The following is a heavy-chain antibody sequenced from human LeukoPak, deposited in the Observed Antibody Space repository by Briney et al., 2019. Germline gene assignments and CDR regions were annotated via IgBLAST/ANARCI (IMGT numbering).Heavy chain of an antibody. J-gene: IGHJ4*02. CDR3: TTFGQWDS. CDR2: IRSKAFRGTT. D-gene: IGHD6-19*01. CDR1: GFTFGDYT. V-gene: IGHV3-49*04. Sequence: GGSLRLSCTASGFTFGDYTMNWVRQAPGKGLEWVGFIRSKAFRGTTEYAASVKDRFFISRDDSKTIAYLQMNSLKTEDTAVYYCTTFGQWDSWGQGTLVTVSS.